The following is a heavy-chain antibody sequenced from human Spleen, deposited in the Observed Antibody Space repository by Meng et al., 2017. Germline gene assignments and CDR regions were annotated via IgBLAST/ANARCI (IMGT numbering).Heavy chain of an antibody. CDR2: ISSSSSYI. Sequence: GEFLKTSCAASGFTFSSYGMHWVRQGPGKGLERVPSISSSSSYIYYADSVKGRFTNSRDNAKNSLSLRMNSLRAEDTAVYYCARDLLAGVILAYNYHYYGMDVWGQGTMVTVSS. CDR1: GFTFSSYG. V-gene: IGHV3-21*01. J-gene: IGHJ6*02. CDR3: ARDLLAGVILAYNYHYYGMDV. D-gene: IGHD3-16*01.